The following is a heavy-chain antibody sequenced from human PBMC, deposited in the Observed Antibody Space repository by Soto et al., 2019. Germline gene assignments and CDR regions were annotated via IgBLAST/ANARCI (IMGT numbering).Heavy chain of an antibody. V-gene: IGHV3-21*01. CDR3: ARGRTYSSSWYYFDY. CDR1: GFTFSSYS. J-gene: IGHJ4*02. CDR2: ISSSSSYI. D-gene: IGHD6-13*01. Sequence: EVQLVESGGGLVKPGGSLRLSCAASGFTFSSYSMNWVRQAPGKGLEWVSSISSSSSYIYYADSVKGRFTISRENAKNSLYLQMNTLRAEDTAVYYCARGRTYSSSWYYFDYTGQGTLVTVSS.